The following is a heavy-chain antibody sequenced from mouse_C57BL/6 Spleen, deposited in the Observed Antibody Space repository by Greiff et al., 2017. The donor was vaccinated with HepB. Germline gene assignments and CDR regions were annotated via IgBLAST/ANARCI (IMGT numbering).Heavy chain of an antibody. V-gene: IGHV5-17*01. D-gene: IGHD1-1*01. CDR2: ISSGSSTI. Sequence: EVQGVESGGGLVKPGGSLKLSCAASGFTFSDYGMHWVRQAPEKGLEWVAYISSGSSTIYYADTVKGRFTISRDNAKNTLFLQMTSLRSEDTAMYYCARDYYYGSSYRGYFDYWGQGTTLTVSS. J-gene: IGHJ2*01. CDR3: ARDYYYGSSYRGYFDY. CDR1: GFTFSDYG.